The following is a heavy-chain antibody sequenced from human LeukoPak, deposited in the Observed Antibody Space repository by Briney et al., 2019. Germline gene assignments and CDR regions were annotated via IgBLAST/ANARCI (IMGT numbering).Heavy chain of an antibody. CDR2: ISGDGSMT. V-gene: IGHV3-74*01. J-gene: IGHJ4*02. CDR1: GFTFRSYW. Sequence: GGSLRLSCAVSGFTFRSYWMHWVRQAPGKGLVWVSRISGDGSMTNYADSVKGRFTISRDNAKNTVYLQMNSLRAEDTAVYYCAREMSTVTTSHVFDYWGQGTLVTVSS. D-gene: IGHD4-17*01. CDR3: AREMSTVTTSHVFDY.